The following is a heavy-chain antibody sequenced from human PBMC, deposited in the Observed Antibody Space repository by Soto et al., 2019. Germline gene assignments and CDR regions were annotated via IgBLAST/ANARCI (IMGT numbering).Heavy chain of an antibody. CDR3: TTDEADNGNDGDFDY. J-gene: IGHJ4*02. Sequence: EVHLVESGGGLVKPGGSLRLSCAASGLPFSKAWMSWVRQAPGKGLEWVGRIKNKRTTDYAAPVRDRFTISRDDSQNMVYLQMDSLKTEDTAVYYCTTDEADNGNDGDFDYWGPGTLVTVSS. D-gene: IGHD1-1*01. CDR2: IKNKRTT. V-gene: IGHV3-15*01. CDR1: GLPFSKAW.